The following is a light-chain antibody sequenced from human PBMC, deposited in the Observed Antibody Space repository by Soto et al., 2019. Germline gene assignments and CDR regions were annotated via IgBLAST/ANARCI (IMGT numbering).Light chain of an antibody. CDR1: QSIDSW. CDR3: QHYDAYSRT. J-gene: IGKJ1*01. Sequence: DIQMTQSPSTLSASIGDSVTITCRASQSIDSWLAWYQQKPGKAPKLLIYKASSLQSGVPSRFSGSGSGTEFTLTISGLQPDDFATYYCQHYDAYSRTFGQGTKVDVK. CDR2: KAS. V-gene: IGKV1-5*03.